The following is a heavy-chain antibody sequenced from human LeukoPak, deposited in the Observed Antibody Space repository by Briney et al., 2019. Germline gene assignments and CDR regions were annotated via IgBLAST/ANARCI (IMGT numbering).Heavy chain of an antibody. CDR2: IYYSGST. D-gene: IGHD3-22*01. CDR1: GGSISSSSYY. CDR3: ARVLYHYDSSGLKGHNWFDP. Sequence: PSETLSLTCTVSGGSISSSSYYWGWIRQPPGKGLEWIGSIYYSGSTYYNPSLKSRVTISVDTSKNQFSLKLSSVTAADTAVYYCARVLYHYDSSGLKGHNWFDPWGQGTLVTVSS. V-gene: IGHV4-39*07. J-gene: IGHJ5*02.